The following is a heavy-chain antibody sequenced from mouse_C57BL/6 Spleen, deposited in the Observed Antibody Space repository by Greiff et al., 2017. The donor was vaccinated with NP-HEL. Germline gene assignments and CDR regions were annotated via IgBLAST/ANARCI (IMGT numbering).Heavy chain of an antibody. CDR3: ARLTTVVATGFDY. CDR1: GYTFTSYW. CDR2: IDPSDSET. V-gene: IGHV1-52*01. J-gene: IGHJ2*01. D-gene: IGHD1-1*01. Sequence: QVQLQQPGAELVRPGSSVKLSCKASGYTFTSYWMHWVKQRPIQGLEWIGNIDPSDSETHYNQKFKDKATLTVDKSSSTAYMQLSSLTSEDSAVYYCARLTTVVATGFDYWGQGTTLTVSS.